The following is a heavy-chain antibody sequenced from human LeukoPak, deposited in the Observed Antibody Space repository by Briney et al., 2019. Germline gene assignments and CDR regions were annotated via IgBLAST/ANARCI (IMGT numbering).Heavy chain of an antibody. CDR3: ARDVGGSLDY. Sequence: GGSLRLSCAASGFTFSAYLMAWVRQAPGKGLEWVANIKEDESAKHQADSVKGRFTISRDNAQNSVYLQMSGLRGEDTAVYYCARDVGGSLDYWGQGTLVTVSS. D-gene: IGHD1-26*01. J-gene: IGHJ4*02. CDR2: IKEDESAK. V-gene: IGHV3-7*01. CDR1: GFTFSAYL.